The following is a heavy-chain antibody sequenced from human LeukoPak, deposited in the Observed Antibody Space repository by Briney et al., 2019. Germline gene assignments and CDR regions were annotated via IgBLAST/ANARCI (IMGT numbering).Heavy chain of an antibody. CDR2: ISYSGST. CDR3: ASLSKYYYESRGFFDY. V-gene: IGHV4-30-2*03. D-gene: IGHD3-22*01. J-gene: IGHJ4*02. CDR1: GGSISSGGYS. Sequence: SETLSLTCAVSGGSISSGGYSWSWIRQPPGKGLEYIGSISYSGSTYYNPSLKSRVTISVDTSKKQFSLKLSSVTAADTAVYYCASLSKYYYESRGFFDYWGQGTLVTVSS.